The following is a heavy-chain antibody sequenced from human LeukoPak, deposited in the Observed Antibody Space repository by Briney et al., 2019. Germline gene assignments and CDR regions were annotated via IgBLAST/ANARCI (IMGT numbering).Heavy chain of an antibody. CDR2: ISTAGNTM. CDR1: GFTFSSYS. V-gene: IGHV3-48*04. J-gene: IGHJ4*02. Sequence: GESLRLSCAASGFTFSSYSMNWVRQAPGKGPEWVSSISTAGNTMYYADSVKGRFTISRDNAKNLLYLQMNSLRAEDTAVYYCARRAPSHDFDDWGQGTLVTVSS. CDR3: ARRAPSHDFDD.